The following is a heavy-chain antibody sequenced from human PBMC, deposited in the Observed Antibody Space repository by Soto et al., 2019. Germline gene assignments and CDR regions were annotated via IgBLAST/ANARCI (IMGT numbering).Heavy chain of an antibody. CDR1: GASITYGGYS. J-gene: IGHJ6*02. V-gene: IGHV4-4*07. CDR2: IYTSGST. CDR3: ARDGGTYYDFWSGYPDKYYYYGMDV. D-gene: IGHD3-3*01. Sequence: SETLSLTCTVSGASITYGGYSWSWIRQTPGKGLEWIGRIYTSGSTNYNPSLKSRVTMSVDPSKNQFSLKLSSVTAADTAVYYCARDGGTYYDFWSGYPDKYYYYGMDVWGQGTTVTVSS.